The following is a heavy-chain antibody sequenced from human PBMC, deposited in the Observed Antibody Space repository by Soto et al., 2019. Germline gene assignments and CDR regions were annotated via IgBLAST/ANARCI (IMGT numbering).Heavy chain of an antibody. CDR1: GFTFGDFW. CDR3: AKLPWEVEQS. J-gene: IGHJ5*02. V-gene: IGHV3-74*03. Sequence: GGSLRLSWSDSGFTFGDFWIHWVRQAPGKGLEWVSHIGPDGKDIVYADSVKGRFIISRDNARNTVYLQMNSLEAEETAVYYCAKLPWEVEQSWGQGTLVTVSS. CDR2: IGPDGKDI. D-gene: IGHD1-26*01.